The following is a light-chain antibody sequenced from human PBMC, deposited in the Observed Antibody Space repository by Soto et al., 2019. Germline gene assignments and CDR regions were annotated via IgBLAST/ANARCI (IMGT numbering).Light chain of an antibody. V-gene: IGKV3-15*01. CDR1: QSVSSN. Sequence: ESGLTTYPGTLSLSPGERATLSCRASQSVSSNLAWYQQKPGQAPRLLIYGASTRATGIPARFSGSGSGTEFTLTISSLQSEDFAVYYCQQYDNWPRAFGQGTKVDIK. J-gene: IGKJ1*01. CDR3: QQYDNWPRA. CDR2: GAS.